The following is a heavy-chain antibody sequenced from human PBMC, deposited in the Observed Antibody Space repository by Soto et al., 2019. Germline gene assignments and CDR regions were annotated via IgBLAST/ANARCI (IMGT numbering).Heavy chain of an antibody. J-gene: IGHJ6*02. Sequence: GGSLRLSCAASGFTFSSYSMNWVRQAPGKGLEWVSSISSSSSYIYYADSVKGRFTISRDNAKNSLYLQMNSLRAEDTAVYYFARRADCSGSYSPYYYYGMDVWGQGTTVTVSS. CDR3: ARRADCSGSYSPYYYYGMDV. CDR2: ISSSSSYI. D-gene: IGHD3-10*02. V-gene: IGHV3-21*01. CDR1: GFTFSSYS.